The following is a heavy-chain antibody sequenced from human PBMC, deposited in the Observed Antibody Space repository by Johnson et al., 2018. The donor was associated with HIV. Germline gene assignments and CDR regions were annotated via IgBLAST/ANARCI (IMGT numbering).Heavy chain of an antibody. V-gene: IGHV3-30*03. CDR3: ARARWRVDDAFDI. J-gene: IGHJ3*02. D-gene: IGHD4-23*01. Sequence: QVQLVESGGGVVQPGRSLRLYCAASGFTFSSYGMHWVRQAPGKGLEWVAVISYDGSNKYYADSVKGRFTISRDNSKNTLYLQMNSLRAEDTAVYYCARARWRVDDAFDIWGQGTMVTVSS. CDR2: ISYDGSNK. CDR1: GFTFSSYG.